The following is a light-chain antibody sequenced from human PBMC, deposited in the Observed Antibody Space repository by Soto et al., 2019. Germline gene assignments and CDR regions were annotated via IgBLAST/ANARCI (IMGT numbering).Light chain of an antibody. J-gene: IGKJ1*01. V-gene: IGKV1-5*03. CDR3: QKSQPWT. CDR1: QTISRW. Sequence: DIQMTQSPLTLSASVGDRVTITCRASQTISRWLAWYQQKPGKAPKLLIYRASSLESGVPSRFSGSGSGTEFTLTINGLQSDGYATYYCQKSQPWTFGQGTKLEIK. CDR2: RAS.